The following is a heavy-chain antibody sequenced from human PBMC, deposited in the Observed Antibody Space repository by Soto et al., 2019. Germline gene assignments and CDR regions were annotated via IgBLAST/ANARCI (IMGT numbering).Heavy chain of an antibody. D-gene: IGHD2-15*01. CDR2: IIPIFGTA. V-gene: IGHV1-69*01. Sequence: QVQLVQSGAEVKKPGSSVKVSCKASGGTFSSYAISWVRQAPGQGLEWMGGIIPIFGTANYAQKFQGRVTITADESTSTGYMELSSLRSGDTAVYYCARESLGYCSCGSCYSPYYFDYWGQGTLVTVSS. J-gene: IGHJ4*02. CDR1: GGTFSSYA. CDR3: ARESLGYCSCGSCYSPYYFDY.